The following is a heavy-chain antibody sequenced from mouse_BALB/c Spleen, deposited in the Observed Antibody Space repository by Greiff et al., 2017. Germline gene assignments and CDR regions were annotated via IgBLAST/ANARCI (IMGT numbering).Heavy chain of an antibody. CDR3: AREDYYAMDY. Sequence: VKLVESAAELARPGASVKMSCKASGYTFTSYTMHWVKQRPGQGLEWIGYINPSSGYTEYNQKFKDKTTLTADKSSSTAYMQLSSLTSEDSAVYYCAREDYYAMDYWGQGTSVTVSS. CDR2: INPSSGYT. CDR1: GYTFTSYT. V-gene: IGHV1-4*02. J-gene: IGHJ4*01.